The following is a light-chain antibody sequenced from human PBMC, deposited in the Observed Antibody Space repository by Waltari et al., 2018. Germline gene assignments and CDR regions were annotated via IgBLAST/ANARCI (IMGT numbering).Light chain of an antibody. CDR3: QQYNSYLSS. V-gene: IGKV1-5*01. J-gene: IGKJ2*01. Sequence: IALTQSPSTLPASVGGSVTITCRASRKIGTGVTWYQQKPGNAPKLLIFDGSTLESGVPSRFSGSASGTDFTLTINSLQPDDFASYFCQQYNSYLSSFGQGTKLEI. CDR1: RKIGTG. CDR2: DGS.